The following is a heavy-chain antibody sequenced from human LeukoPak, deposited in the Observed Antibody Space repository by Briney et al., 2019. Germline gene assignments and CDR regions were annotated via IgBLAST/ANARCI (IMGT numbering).Heavy chain of an antibody. CDR3: ARAYYDSSGKTLDY. V-gene: IGHV3-20*04. CDR1: GFTFDDYG. D-gene: IGHD3-22*01. Sequence: GGSLRLSCAASGFTFDDYGMSWVRQAPGKGLEWVSGINWNRGSTGYADSVKGRFTISRDNAKNSLYLQMNSLRAEDTALYYCARAYYDSSGKTLDYWGQGTLVTVSS. CDR2: INWNRGST. J-gene: IGHJ4*02.